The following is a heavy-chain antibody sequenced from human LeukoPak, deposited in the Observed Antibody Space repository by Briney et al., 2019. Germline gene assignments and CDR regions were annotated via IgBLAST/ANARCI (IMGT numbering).Heavy chain of an antibody. CDR1: GGSISSYY. CDR2: IYYSGST. Sequence: SETLSLTCTVSGGSISSYYWGWIRQPPGKGLEWIGSIYYSGSTYYNPSLKSRVTISVDTSKNQFSLKLSSVTAADTAVYYCARRALRRNFDYWGQGTLVTVSS. CDR3: ARRALRRNFDY. V-gene: IGHV4-39*01. J-gene: IGHJ4*02.